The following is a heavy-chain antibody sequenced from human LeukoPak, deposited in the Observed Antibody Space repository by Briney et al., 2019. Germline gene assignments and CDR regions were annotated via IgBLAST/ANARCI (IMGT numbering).Heavy chain of an antibody. CDR1: GFTVSSYS. D-gene: IGHD6-19*01. CDR2: ISSSSSYI. V-gene: IGHV3-21*01. J-gene: IGHJ4*02. Sequence: GGSLRLSCAASGFTVSSYSMNWVRQAPGKGLEWVSSISSSSSYIYYADSVKGRFTISRDNAKNSLYLQMNSLRAEDTAVYYCARDAYSSGWYVPSPPYFDYWGQGTLVTVSS. CDR3: ARDAYSSGWYVPSPPYFDY.